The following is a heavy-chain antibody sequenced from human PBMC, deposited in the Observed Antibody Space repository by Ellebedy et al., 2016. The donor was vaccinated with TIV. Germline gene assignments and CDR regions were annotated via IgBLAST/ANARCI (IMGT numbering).Heavy chain of an antibody. D-gene: IGHD3-9*01. CDR1: GGSINGYY. CDR3: ARRKTTITTFDY. Sequence: MPSETLSLTCTVSGGSINGYYWSWVRQPPGKGLEWLGHMHYSGSAGYNPSLKSRVTISVDTSNQFSLKLSSVTAADTAVYYCARRKTTITTFDYWGQGTLVTVSS. CDR2: MHYSGSA. V-gene: IGHV4-59*08. J-gene: IGHJ4*02.